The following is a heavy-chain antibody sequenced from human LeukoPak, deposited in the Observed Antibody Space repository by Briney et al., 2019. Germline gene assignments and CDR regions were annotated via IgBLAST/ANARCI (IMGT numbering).Heavy chain of an antibody. CDR3: AKVYGSSSRDAFDV. Sequence: SETLSLTCAVYGASFSGYYWSWIRQPPGKGLEWIGEVNHSGSTNYKSSLKSRVTISVGTSKNQFTLNLHSVTAADTAIYYCAKVYGSSSRDAFDVWGPGTMVIVSS. V-gene: IGHV4-34*01. CDR2: VNHSGST. CDR1: GASFSGYY. J-gene: IGHJ3*01. D-gene: IGHD6-6*01.